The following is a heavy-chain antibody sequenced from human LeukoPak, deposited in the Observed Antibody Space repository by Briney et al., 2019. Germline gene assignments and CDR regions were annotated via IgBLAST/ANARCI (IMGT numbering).Heavy chain of an antibody. CDR1: GFTFSSYG. D-gene: IGHD5/OR15-5a*01. V-gene: IGHV3-30*03. Sequence: GRSLRLSCAASGFTFSSYGMHWVRQAPGKGLEWVAVMSYDGSKEYYADSVKGRFTISRDNSKNTLYLQMNSLRVEDTAVYYCLVWKHVFDRWGQGTLVTVPS. CDR3: LVWKHVFDR. CDR2: MSYDGSKE. J-gene: IGHJ5*02.